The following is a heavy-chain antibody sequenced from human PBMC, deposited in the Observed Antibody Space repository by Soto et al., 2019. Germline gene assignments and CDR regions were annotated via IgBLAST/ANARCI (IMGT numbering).Heavy chain of an antibody. J-gene: IGHJ6*02. D-gene: IGHD2-8*01. CDR3: ARGDSTDCSNGVCSFFYNHDMDV. V-gene: IGHV1-2*04. Sequence: GASVKVACKASGYSFTDYHIHWVRQAPGQGLARLGRINPKSGGTSTAQKFQGWVTMTTDTSISTASMELTRLTSDDTAIYYCARGDSTDCSNGVCSFFYNHDMDVWG. CDR1: GYSFTDYH. CDR2: INPKSGGT.